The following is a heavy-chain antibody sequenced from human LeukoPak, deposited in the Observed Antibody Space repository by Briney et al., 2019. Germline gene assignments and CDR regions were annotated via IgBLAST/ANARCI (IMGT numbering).Heavy chain of an antibody. CDR3: ARDPSYDFWSGSHYNYGMDV. J-gene: IGHJ6*02. CDR1: GFTFSSYS. V-gene: IGHV3-21*01. D-gene: IGHD3-3*01. CDR2: ISSSSSYI. Sequence: GGSLRLSCAASGFTFSSYSMNWVRQAPGKGLEWVSSISSSSSYIYYADSVKGRFTISRDNAKNSLYLQVNSLRAEDTAVYYCARDPSYDFWSGSHYNYGMDVWGQGTTVTVSS.